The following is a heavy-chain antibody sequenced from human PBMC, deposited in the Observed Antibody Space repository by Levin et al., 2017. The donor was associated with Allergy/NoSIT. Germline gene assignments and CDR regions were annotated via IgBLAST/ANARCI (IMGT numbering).Heavy chain of an antibody. Sequence: GGSLRLSCAVSGFTFSSYWMHWVRQAPGKGLVWVSRINSDGSSPTYADSVKGRFTISRDNAKNTLHLQMNSLRAEDTAVYYCARETDSSGYYFDSWGQGTLVTVSS. CDR1: GFTFSSYW. CDR2: INSDGSSP. D-gene: IGHD3-22*01. CDR3: ARETDSSGYYFDS. V-gene: IGHV3-74*01. J-gene: IGHJ4*02.